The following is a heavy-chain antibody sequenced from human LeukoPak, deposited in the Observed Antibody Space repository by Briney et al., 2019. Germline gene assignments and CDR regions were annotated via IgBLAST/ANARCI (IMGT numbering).Heavy chain of an antibody. D-gene: IGHD1-1*01. CDR3: GTGEDEPVDY. CDR1: GYTFTSYA. Sequence: EASVKVSCKASGYTFTSYAMNWVRQAPGQGLEWMGWINTNTGNPTYAQGFTGRFVFSLDTSVSTAYLQISSLKAEDTAVYYCGTGEDEPVDYWGQGTLVTVSS. CDR2: INTNTGNP. J-gene: IGHJ4*02. V-gene: IGHV7-4-1*02.